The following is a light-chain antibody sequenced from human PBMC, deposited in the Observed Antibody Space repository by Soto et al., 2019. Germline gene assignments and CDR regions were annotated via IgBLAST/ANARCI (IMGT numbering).Light chain of an antibody. CDR1: QSVSSSY. CDR3: QQHGNSPIT. CDR2: DAS. J-gene: IGKJ5*01. V-gene: IGKV3-20*01. Sequence: EIVLTQPPGTLSLSPGERATLSCRASQSVSSSYLAWYQQKPGQAPRLLIYDASIRATGIPDRFSGSGSGTDFTLTISRLEPEDFAVYYCQQHGNSPITFGQGTRLDMK.